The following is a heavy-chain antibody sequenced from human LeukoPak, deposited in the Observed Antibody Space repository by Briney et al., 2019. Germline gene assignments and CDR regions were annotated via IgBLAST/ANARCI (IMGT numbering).Heavy chain of an antibody. CDR3: ARGLVPSAMPDY. CDR2: IYSSGST. J-gene: IGHJ4*02. Sequence: SETLSHTCTVSGGSMTSYYRSWIRQPPGKGLEWIGFIYSSGSTNSNPSLKSRVTISVDTSKNQFSLKLSSVTAADTAVYYCARGLVPSAMPDYWGEGTVVTVSS. D-gene: IGHD2-2*01. CDR1: GGSMTSYY. V-gene: IGHV4-59*01.